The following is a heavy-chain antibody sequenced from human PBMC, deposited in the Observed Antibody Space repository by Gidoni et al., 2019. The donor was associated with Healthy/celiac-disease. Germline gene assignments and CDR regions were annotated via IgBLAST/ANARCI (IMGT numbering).Heavy chain of an antibody. D-gene: IGHD6-19*01. CDR2: ISSNGGST. CDR1: SSYA. CDR3: ARGPQWLDPYFDY. V-gene: IGHV3-64*01. Sequence: EVQLVESGGGLVQPGGPFSSYAMHWVRQAPGKGLEYVSAISSNGGSTYYANSVKGRFTISRDNSKNTLYLQMGSLRAEDMAVYYCARGPQWLDPYFDYWGQGTLVTVSS. J-gene: IGHJ4*02.